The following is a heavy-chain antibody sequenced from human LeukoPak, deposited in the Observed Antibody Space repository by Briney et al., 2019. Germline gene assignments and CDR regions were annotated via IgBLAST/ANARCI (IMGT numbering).Heavy chain of an antibody. V-gene: IGHV3-48*03. Sequence: GSLRLSCAASGFTFSKYEMNWVRQAPGKGLGGVSYISDSGTTIYYGDSVKGRFTISRDNAKKSLYLQMNSLRAEDTAVYYCARVRYFDWLGLFDYWGQGTLVTVSS. J-gene: IGHJ4*02. CDR1: GFTFSKYE. CDR2: ISDSGTTI. D-gene: IGHD3-9*01. CDR3: ARVRYFDWLGLFDY.